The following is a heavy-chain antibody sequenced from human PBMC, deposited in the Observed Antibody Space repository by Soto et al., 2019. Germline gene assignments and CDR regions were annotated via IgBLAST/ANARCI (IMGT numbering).Heavy chain of an antibody. CDR3: AKGFSYSVIDY. CDR1: GFTFSTYG. D-gene: IGHD5-18*01. CDR2: ISYDGSNK. J-gene: IGHJ4*02. V-gene: IGHV3-30*18. Sequence: QVQLVESGGGVVQPGRSLRLSCAASGFTFSTYGMHWVRQAPGKGLEWVAVISYDGSNKYYADSVKGRFTISRDNSKNTLYVQMSSLRGEDTAVYYCAKGFSYSVIDYWGQGNLVSVSS.